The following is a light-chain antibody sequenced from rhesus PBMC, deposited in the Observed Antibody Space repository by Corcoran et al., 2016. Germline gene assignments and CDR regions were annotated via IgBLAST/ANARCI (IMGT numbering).Light chain of an antibody. Sequence: DIQVTQSPSSVSASVGDRVTITCWAGQAINSHLAWYQQKPRKAPKVLIYYGTTLQAGVPSRFSGSGTGTEFTLTISSLQPEDFATYYCQQYDSLPFTFGPGTKLELK. V-gene: IGKV1-25*01. J-gene: IGKJ3*01. CDR3: QQYDSLPFT. CDR1: QAINSH. CDR2: YGT.